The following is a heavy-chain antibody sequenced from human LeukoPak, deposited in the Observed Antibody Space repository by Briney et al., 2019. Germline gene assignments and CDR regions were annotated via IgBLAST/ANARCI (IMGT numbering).Heavy chain of an antibody. CDR1: GYTFTSYY. CDR2: SNPSGGST. CDR3: ARGLWHLDHQILDI. J-gene: IGHJ3*02. Sequence: GASVKVSCKASGYTFTSYYMHWVRQAPGQGLEWMGISNPSGGSTTYAQKFQGRVTMTRDTSTSTLNMELSSLRSEDTAVYYCARGLWHLDHQILDIWGQGTMVTVSP. V-gene: IGHV1-46*01. D-gene: IGHD1-1*01.